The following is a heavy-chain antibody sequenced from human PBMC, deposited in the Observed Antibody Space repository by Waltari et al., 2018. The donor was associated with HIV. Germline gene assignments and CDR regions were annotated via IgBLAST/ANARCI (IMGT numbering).Heavy chain of an antibody. V-gene: IGHV3-66*01. Sequence: QLVESGGGLVQPGESLRISCGVSGIGGTDTFLLWVRQAPGKGPEWVAVIYRVGDTFYADSVQGRFTVSRDTSKNTLFLQMSSLKAEDTAVYYCANTPYDESGYLTLLFDNWGQGTTVTVAS. D-gene: IGHD5-12*01. J-gene: IGHJ4*02. CDR1: GIGGTDTF. CDR2: IYRVGDT. CDR3: ANTPYDESGYLTLLFDN.